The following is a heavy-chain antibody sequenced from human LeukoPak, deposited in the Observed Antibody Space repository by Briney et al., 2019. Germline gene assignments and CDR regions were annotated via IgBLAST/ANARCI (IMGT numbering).Heavy chain of an antibody. Sequence: ASVKVSCKASGYTFTSYYMHWVRQAPGQGLEWMGIINPSGGSTSYAQKFQGRVTMTGDTSTSTVYMELSSLRSEDTAVYYCARDADIVVVPAAHYYYYYYMDVWGKGTTVTISS. J-gene: IGHJ6*03. CDR3: ARDADIVVVPAAHYYYYYYMDV. CDR2: INPSGGST. CDR1: GYTFTSYY. V-gene: IGHV1-46*01. D-gene: IGHD2-2*01.